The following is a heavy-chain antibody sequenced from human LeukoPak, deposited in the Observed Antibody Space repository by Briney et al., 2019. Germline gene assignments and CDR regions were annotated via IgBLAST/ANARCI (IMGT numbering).Heavy chain of an antibody. CDR3: ARGRVVRGVIRAFDI. CDR1: GYTFTGYH. CDR2: MNPNSGNT. D-gene: IGHD3-10*01. Sequence: GASVKVSCTASGYTFTGYHMHWVRQATGQGLEWMGWMNPNSGNTGYAQKFQGRVTMTRNTSISTAYMELSSLRSEDTAVYYCARGRVVRGVIRAFDIWGQGTMVTVSS. V-gene: IGHV1-8*02. J-gene: IGHJ3*02.